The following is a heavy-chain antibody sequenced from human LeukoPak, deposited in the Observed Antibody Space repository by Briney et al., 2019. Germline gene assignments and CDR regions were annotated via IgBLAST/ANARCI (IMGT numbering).Heavy chain of an antibody. CDR1: GLTFRTTW. CDR3: ATARNFRFEY. J-gene: IGHJ4*02. Sequence: GGSLRLSCATSGLTFRTTWMHWVRQAPGKGLMWVSRMNGEGTTIDYADSVKGRITVSRDYAKNTLFLQMNNLRTEDTALYFCATARNFRFEYWGQGSLVIVSA. D-gene: IGHD1-7*01. CDR2: MNGEGTTI. V-gene: IGHV3-74*01.